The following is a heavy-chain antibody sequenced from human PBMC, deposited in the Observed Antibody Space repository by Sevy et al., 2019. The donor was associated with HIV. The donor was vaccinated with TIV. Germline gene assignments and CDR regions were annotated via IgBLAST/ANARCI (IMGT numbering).Heavy chain of an antibody. J-gene: IGHJ4*02. CDR1: GFTVSSDY. Sequence: GGSLRLSCAASGFTVSSDYMSWVRQAPGKGLEWVSVIYSGGSTYYADSVKGRFTISRDNSKNTLYLQMNSRRAEDTAVYYCAIQGGRKSHFDYWGQGTLVTVSS. V-gene: IGHV3-53*01. D-gene: IGHD3-16*01. CDR2: IYSGGST. CDR3: AIQGGRKSHFDY.